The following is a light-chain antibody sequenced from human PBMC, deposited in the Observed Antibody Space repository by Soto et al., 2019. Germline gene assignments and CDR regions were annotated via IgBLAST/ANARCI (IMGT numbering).Light chain of an antibody. CDR2: EGS. CDR3: CSYADSSALWV. J-gene: IGLJ3*02. Sequence: QSALTQPASVSGSPGQTITISCTGTNSDVGTHELVSWYQQHPGRAPKLMIYEGSKRPSGVSNRFSGSKSGDTASLTISGLQAEDEANYYCCSYADSSALWVFGGGTKLTVL. CDR1: NSDVGTHEL. V-gene: IGLV2-23*01.